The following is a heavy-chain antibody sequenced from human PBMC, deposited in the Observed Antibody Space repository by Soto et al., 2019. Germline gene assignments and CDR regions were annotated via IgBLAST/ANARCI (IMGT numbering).Heavy chain of an antibody. CDR2: ISSTTNYI. Sequence: EVQLVESGGGRVKPGGSLRLSCAASGFTFTRYSMNWVRQAPGKGLEWVSSISSTTNYIYYGDSMKGRFTISRDNAKNSLDLEMNILRDEDTAVYYCARESEDLTANFDYWGQGTLVTVSS. CDR3: ARESEDLTANFDY. V-gene: IGHV3-21*06. J-gene: IGHJ4*02. CDR1: GFTFTRYS.